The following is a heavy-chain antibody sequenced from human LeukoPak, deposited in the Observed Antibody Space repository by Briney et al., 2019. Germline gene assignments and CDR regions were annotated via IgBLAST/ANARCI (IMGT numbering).Heavy chain of an antibody. Sequence: SETLSLTCAVYGGSFSGYYWSWIRQPPGKGLEWIGEINHSGSTNYNPSLKSRVTISVDTSKNQFSLKLSSVTAADTAVYYCARDTYDFWSGYVYGMDVWGQGTTVAVSS. CDR2: INHSGST. CDR1: GGSFSGYY. J-gene: IGHJ6*02. CDR3: ARDTYDFWSGYVYGMDV. V-gene: IGHV4-34*01. D-gene: IGHD3-3*01.